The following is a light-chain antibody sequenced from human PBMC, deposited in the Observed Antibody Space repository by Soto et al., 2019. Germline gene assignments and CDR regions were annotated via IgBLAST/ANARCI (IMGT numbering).Light chain of an antibody. J-gene: IGKJ1*01. V-gene: IGKV1-5*03. CDR2: KAS. CDR3: LQYNGYSRT. Sequence: DIQMTQSPSTLSASVGDRVTITCRASQSISTWLAWYQQEPGKAPKVLIYKASSLESGVPSRFSGSGSGTEFTLTISSLQPDDFATYYCLQYNGYSRTFGQGTKVEIK. CDR1: QSISTW.